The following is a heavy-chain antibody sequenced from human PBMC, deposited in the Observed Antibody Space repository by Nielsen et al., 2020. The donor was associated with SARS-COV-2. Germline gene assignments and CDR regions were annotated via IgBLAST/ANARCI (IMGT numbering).Heavy chain of an antibody. Sequence: SGPTLVKPTQTLTLTCTFSGFSLSTSGMCVSWIRQPPGKALEWLARIDWDDDKYYSTSLKTRLTISKDTSKNQVVLTMTNMDPVDTATYYCARTPLNYYDSSGYYRVDYFDYWGQGTLVTVSS. D-gene: IGHD3-22*01. CDR2: IDWDDDK. V-gene: IGHV2-70*11. CDR3: ARTPLNYYDSSGYYRVDYFDY. J-gene: IGHJ4*02. CDR1: GFSLSTSGMC.